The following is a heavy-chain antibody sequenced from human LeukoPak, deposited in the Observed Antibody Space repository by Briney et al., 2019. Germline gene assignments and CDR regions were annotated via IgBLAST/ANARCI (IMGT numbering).Heavy chain of an antibody. CDR1: EFTFSSYW. Sequence: GGSLRLSCAASEFTFSSYWMNWVRQAPGKGLEWVSYISSSSSTIYYADSVKGRFTISRDNAKNSLYLQMNSLRAEDTAVYYCARAHHRRVYDYVWGSYPYWGQGTLVTVSS. CDR3: ARAHHRRVYDYVWGSYPY. CDR2: ISSSSSTI. V-gene: IGHV3-48*01. D-gene: IGHD3-16*02. J-gene: IGHJ4*02.